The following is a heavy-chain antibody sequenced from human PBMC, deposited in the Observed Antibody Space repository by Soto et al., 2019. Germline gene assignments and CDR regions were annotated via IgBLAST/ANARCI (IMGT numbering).Heavy chain of an antibody. J-gene: IGHJ4*02. D-gene: IGHD3-16*01. CDR2: ISSSSSYI. Sequence: GGSLRLSCAASGFTFSSYSMNWVRQAPGKGLEWVSSISSSSSYIYYADSVKGRFTISRDNAKNSLYLQMSSLRSEDTAVYYCARHYGYEVFDYWGQGTLVTVSS. CDR1: GFTFSSYS. CDR3: ARHYGYEVFDY. V-gene: IGHV3-21*01.